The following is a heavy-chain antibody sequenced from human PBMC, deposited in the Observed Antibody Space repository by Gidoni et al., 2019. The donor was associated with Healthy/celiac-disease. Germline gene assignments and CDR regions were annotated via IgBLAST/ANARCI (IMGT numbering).Heavy chain of an antibody. CDR2: IYSGGST. Sequence: EVQLVESGGGLVQPGGSLRLSCAASGFTVSSNYMSWVRQAPGKGLEGVSVIYSGGSTYYADSVKGRFTISRDNSKNTLYLQMNSLRAEDTAVYYCARAPSLAYGMDVWGQGTTVTVSS. J-gene: IGHJ6*02. V-gene: IGHV3-66*01. CDR3: ARAPSLAYGMDV. D-gene: IGHD6-13*01. CDR1: GFTVSSNY.